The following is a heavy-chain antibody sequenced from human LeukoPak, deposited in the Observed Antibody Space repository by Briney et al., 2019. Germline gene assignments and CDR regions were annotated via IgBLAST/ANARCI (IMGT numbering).Heavy chain of an antibody. CDR2: INHSGST. CDR3: ARAPLWFGVSGWFDP. V-gene: IGHV4-34*01. D-gene: IGHD3-10*01. J-gene: IGHJ5*02. Sequence: SETLSLTCAVYGGSFSGYYWSWIRQPPGKGLEWIGEINHSGSTNYNPSLKSRVTISVDTSKNQFSLKLSSVTAADTAVYYCARAPLWFGVSGWFDPWGQGTLVTVSS. CDR1: GGSFSGYY.